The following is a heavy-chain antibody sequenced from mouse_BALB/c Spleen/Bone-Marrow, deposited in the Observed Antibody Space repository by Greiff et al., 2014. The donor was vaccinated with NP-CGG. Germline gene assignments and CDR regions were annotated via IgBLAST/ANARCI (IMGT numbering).Heavy chain of an antibody. V-gene: IGHV1S137*01. Sequence: QVQLKGSGAELVRPGVSVKIFCQGFGYTFTDYAMHWGEQRHAKSLEGIGVISTYSGNTNYNQKFKGKATMTVDKSSSTAYMELARLTSEDSAIYYCARGIYYDSTWFAYWGQGTLVTVSA. CDR1: GYTFTDYA. CDR2: ISTYSGNT. D-gene: IGHD2-4*01. J-gene: IGHJ3*01. CDR3: ARGIYYDSTWFAY.